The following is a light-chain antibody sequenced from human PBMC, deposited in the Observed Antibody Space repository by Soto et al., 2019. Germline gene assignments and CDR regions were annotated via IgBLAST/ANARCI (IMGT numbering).Light chain of an antibody. Sequence: DIQMTQSPSTLSASVGDRVTITCRASQTIDSWLAWYQQRPGKPPNLLIYKASTLASGVPSRFSGSGSGTEFPLTINSLQPDDFATYYCKQYHIYSATFGQGTKVDIK. CDR2: KAS. CDR1: QTIDSW. J-gene: IGKJ1*01. CDR3: KQYHIYSAT. V-gene: IGKV1-5*03.